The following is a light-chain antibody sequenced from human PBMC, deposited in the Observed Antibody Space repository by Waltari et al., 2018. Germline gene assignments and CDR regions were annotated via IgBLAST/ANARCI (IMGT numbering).Light chain of an antibody. CDR2: WAS. Sequence: DIVMTQSPDSLAVSLGERATINCKSSQSVLYSSNNKNYLAWYQQKPGQPPKLLIYWASTRESGVPDLFSGSGSGTDFTLTISSLQAEDVAVYYCHQYYSTPRTFGPGTKVDIK. V-gene: IGKV4-1*01. CDR1: QSVLYSSNNKNY. J-gene: IGKJ3*01. CDR3: HQYYSTPRT.